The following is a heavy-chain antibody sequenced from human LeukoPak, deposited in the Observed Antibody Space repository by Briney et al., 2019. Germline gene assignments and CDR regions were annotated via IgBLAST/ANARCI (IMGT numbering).Heavy chain of an antibody. Sequence: SGGSLRLSCAASGFTFSSYEMNWVRQAPGKGLEYVSSISSDGGSTYYADSVRGRFTISRDNSKNTLYLQMSSLRAEDTAVYYCVKRASANYYYDYWGQGTLVTVSS. CDR3: VKRASANYYYDY. CDR1: GFTFSSYE. J-gene: IGHJ4*02. CDR2: ISSDGGST. D-gene: IGHD4/OR15-4a*01. V-gene: IGHV3-64D*06.